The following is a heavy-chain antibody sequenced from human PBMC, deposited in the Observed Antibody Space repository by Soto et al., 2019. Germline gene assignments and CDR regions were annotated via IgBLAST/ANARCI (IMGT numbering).Heavy chain of an antibody. CDR1: GFNFNTYF. D-gene: IGHD1-26*01. CDR2: IFPNGRHK. CDR3: AREDEHGSNCDRAY. Sequence: QVQLVQSGGVVVQPGRSLRLSCAASGFNFNTYFMHWVRQAPGKGLDWVAMIFPNGRHKQYADSVTGRFTISIDNSNNRMYLQMDSIRPEDTAVYYCAREDEHGSNCDRAYWGQGALVTVYS. J-gene: IGHJ4*02. V-gene: IGHV3-30*13.